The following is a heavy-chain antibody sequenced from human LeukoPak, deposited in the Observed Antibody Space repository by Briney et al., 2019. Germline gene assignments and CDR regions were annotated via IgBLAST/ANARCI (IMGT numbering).Heavy chain of an antibody. J-gene: IGHJ4*02. D-gene: IGHD3-10*01. CDR1: GLPYRSHW. Sequence: QPAGSLTLSRFGSGLPYRSHWLLGLRQAPGKGPEWVANIKQDGSEVDYVYSVKGRFTISRDNAKNSLFLQMNSLRAEDTAVYYCARDFIWGQGTLVTVS. CDR3: ARDFI. CDR2: IKQDGSEV. V-gene: IGHV3-7*05.